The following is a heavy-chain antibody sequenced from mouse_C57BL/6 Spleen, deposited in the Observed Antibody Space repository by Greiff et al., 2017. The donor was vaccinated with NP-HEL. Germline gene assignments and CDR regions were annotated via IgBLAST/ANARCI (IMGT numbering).Heavy chain of an antibody. Sequence: QVQLQQPGAELVKPGASVKLSCKASGYTFTSYWMHWVKQRPGQGLEWIGMIHPNSGSTNYNEKFKRKATLTVDKSSGTAYMQSSSLTSEDSAVYYCARREPLEAMDYWGQGTSVTVSS. CDR1: GYTFTSYW. CDR3: ARREPLEAMDY. CDR2: IHPNSGST. V-gene: IGHV1-64*01. J-gene: IGHJ4*01.